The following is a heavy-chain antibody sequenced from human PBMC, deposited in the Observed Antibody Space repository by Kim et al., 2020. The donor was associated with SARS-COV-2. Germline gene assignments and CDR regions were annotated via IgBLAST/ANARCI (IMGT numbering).Heavy chain of an antibody. CDR1: GYTFTSYG. CDR3: ARDPDGLLWFGEFFNY. J-gene: IGHJ4*02. Sequence: ASVKVSCKASGYTFTSYGISWVRQAPGQGLEWMGWISAYNGNTNYAQKLQGRVTMTTDTSTSTAYMELRSLRSDDTAVYYCARDPDGLLWFGEFFNYWGQGTLVTVSS. CDR2: ISAYNGNT. D-gene: IGHD3-10*01. V-gene: IGHV1-18*04.